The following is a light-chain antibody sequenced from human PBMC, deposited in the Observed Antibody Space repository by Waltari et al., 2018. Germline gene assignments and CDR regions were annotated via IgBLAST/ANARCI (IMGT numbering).Light chain of an antibody. Sequence: DIVMTQSPDSLAVSLGERATINCKSSQSVLYSSNNKNYLAWYQQKPGQPPKLLIYWASTREACVPDRFSGSGSGTDFTLTISSLQAEDVAVYYCQQYYSTPPTFGQGTKVEIK. V-gene: IGKV4-1*01. CDR1: QSVLYSSNNKNY. J-gene: IGKJ1*01. CDR2: WAS. CDR3: QQYYSTPPT.